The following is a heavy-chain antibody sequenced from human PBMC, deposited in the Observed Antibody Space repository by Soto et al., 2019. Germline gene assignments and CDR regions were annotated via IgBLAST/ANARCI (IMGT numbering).Heavy chain of an antibody. V-gene: IGHV4-39*01. CDR3: ASFRGSYYYAMDV. J-gene: IGHJ6*02. Sequence: SETLSLTCTVSGGSISSSSYYWGWIRQPPGKGLEWIGSIYYSGSTYYNPSLKSRVTISIDTSKNQFSLKLKSVTAADTALYYCASFRGSYYYAMDVWGQGSTVNVSS. CDR1: GGSISSSSYY. CDR2: IYYSGST.